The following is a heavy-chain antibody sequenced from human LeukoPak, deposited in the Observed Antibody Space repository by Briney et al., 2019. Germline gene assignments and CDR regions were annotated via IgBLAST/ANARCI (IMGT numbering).Heavy chain of an antibody. D-gene: IGHD3-9*01. CDR2: IYYSGST. Sequence: PSETLSLTCTVSGGSVSSGSYYWSWIRQPPVKGLEWIGYIYYSGSTNYNPSLKSRVTISVDTSKNQFSLKLSSVTAADTAVYYCARPPDYDILTGYYPTRYYFDYWGQGTLVTVSS. V-gene: IGHV4-61*01. J-gene: IGHJ4*02. CDR1: GGSVSSGSYY. CDR3: ARPPDYDILTGYYPTRYYFDY.